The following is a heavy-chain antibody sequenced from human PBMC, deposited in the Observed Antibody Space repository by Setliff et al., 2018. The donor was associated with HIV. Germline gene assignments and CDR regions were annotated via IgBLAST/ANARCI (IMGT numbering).Heavy chain of an antibody. D-gene: IGHD1-1*01. CDR2: INPNSGNT. Sequence: GASVKVSCKASGYTFTSNYDVNWVRLAAGQGLEWLGWINPNSGNTGYAQKFQGRVTVTRDTSISTAYMEFSGLTSDDTAVYYCARQLSNSFDYWGQGTLVTVSS. CDR3: ARQLSNSFDY. CDR1: GYTFTSNYD. V-gene: IGHV1-8*01. J-gene: IGHJ4*02.